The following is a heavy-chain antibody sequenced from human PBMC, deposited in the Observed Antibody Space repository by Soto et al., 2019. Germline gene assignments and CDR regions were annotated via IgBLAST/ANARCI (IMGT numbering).Heavy chain of an antibody. Sequence: SVKVSCKASGGTFSSYAISWVRQARGQGLEWMGGIIPIFGTANYARKFQGRVTITADKSTSTAYMEPSSLRSEDTAVYYCARGKYSGYDDYYYYGMDVWGQGTTVTVSS. CDR3: ARGKYSGYDDYYYYGMDV. J-gene: IGHJ6*02. CDR1: GGTFSSYA. CDR2: IIPIFGTA. D-gene: IGHD5-12*01. V-gene: IGHV1-69*06.